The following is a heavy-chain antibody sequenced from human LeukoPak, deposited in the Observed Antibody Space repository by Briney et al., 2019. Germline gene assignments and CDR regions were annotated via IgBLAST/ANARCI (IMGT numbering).Heavy chain of an antibody. J-gene: IGHJ4*02. Sequence: GGSLRLSCAASGFTFSSYWIHWVRQAPGKGLVWVSRIDTDGSNTNYADSVKGRFTISRDTSKNTLYLQMNSLRAEDTAVYYCAKALKGVITATLAYWGQGTLVTVSS. V-gene: IGHV3-74*01. CDR2: IDTDGSNT. D-gene: IGHD3-10*01. CDR3: AKALKGVITATLAY. CDR1: GFTFSSYW.